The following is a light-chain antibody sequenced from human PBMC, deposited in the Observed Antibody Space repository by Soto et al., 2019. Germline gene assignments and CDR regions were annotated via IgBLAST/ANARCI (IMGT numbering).Light chain of an antibody. V-gene: IGKV3-20*01. Sequence: IGLTQSPGALSLSPGERATLSCRASQTVSSSYLAWYQLKPGQAPRLLMYGASSRATCIPDRFSGSGSWTDFTLTISRLEPEDFGVYFCQPECRSVTFGGGTKVDIK. CDR1: QTVSSSY. CDR3: QPECRSVT. CDR2: GAS. J-gene: IGKJ4*01.